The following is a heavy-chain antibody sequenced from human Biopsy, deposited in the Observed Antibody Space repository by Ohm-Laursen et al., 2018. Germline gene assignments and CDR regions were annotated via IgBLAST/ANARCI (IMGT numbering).Heavy chain of an antibody. CDR2: IKSKTDGGTI. J-gene: IGHJ4*02. Sequence: SLRLSCAASGLTFTTAFMSWVRQAPGKGLEWVGRIKSKTDGGTIDYAASVKGRIIISRDDSKKTVYLQMNNLKTEDTGVYYCTTYQYWGQGTLVPVPS. V-gene: IGHV3-15*01. CDR1: GLTFTTAF. CDR3: TTYQY. D-gene: IGHD3-16*02.